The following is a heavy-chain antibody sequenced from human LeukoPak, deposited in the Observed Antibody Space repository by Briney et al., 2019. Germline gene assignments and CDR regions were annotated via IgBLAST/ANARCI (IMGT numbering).Heavy chain of an antibody. CDR3: AKFRDNYYYYYCMDV. CDR2: ISGSGGST. Sequence: PGGSLRLSCAASGFTFSNYAMSWVRQAPGKGLEWVSAISGSGGSTYYADSVKGRFTISRDNSKNTLYLQMNSLRAEDTALYYCAKFRDNYYYYYCMDVWGKGTTVTVSS. V-gene: IGHV3-23*01. CDR1: GFTFSNYA. J-gene: IGHJ6*03.